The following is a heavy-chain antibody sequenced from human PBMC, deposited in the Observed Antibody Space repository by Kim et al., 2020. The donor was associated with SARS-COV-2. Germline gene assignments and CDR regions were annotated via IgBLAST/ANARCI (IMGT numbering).Heavy chain of an antibody. CDR3: ARRIVATYYFDY. D-gene: IGHD5-12*01. CDR2: INHSGST. Sequence: SETLSLTCAVYGGSFSGYYWSWIRQPPGKGLEWIGAINHSGSTNYNPSLKSRVTISVDTSKNQFSLKLSSVTAADTAVYYCARRIVATYYFDYWGQGTLVTVSS. J-gene: IGHJ4*01. CDR1: GGSFSGYY. V-gene: IGHV4-34*01.